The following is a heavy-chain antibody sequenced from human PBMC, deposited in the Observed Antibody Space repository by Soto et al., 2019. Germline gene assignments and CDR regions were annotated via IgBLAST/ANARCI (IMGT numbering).Heavy chain of an antibody. CDR1: GFTFSSYS. CDR2: ISSSSSYI. V-gene: IGHV3-21*01. CDR3: ARVKDDFWSGNYYYYYMDV. D-gene: IGHD3-3*01. Sequence: GGSLRLSCAASGFTFSSYSMNWVRQAPGKGLEWVSSISSSSSYIYYADSVKGRFTISRDNAKNSLYLQMNSLGAEETAVYYCARVKDDFWSGNYYYYYMDVWGKGTTVTVSS. J-gene: IGHJ6*03.